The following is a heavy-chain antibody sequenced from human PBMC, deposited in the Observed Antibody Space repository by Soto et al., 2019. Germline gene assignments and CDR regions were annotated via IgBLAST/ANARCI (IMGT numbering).Heavy chain of an antibody. V-gene: IGHV3-48*03. CDR1: GFTFSIYE. Sequence: GGSLRLSCAASGFTFSIYEMIWVRQAPGKGLEWLSYIDTSGETMSHADSVKGRFTVSRDNAKNSLYLQMNSLSPEDTAVYFCARFTRWSSVRRNYQSYCEMDVWGQGTTVTVSS. CDR3: ARFTRWSSVRRNYQSYCEMDV. J-gene: IGHJ6*02. D-gene: IGHD1-7*01. CDR2: IDTSGETM.